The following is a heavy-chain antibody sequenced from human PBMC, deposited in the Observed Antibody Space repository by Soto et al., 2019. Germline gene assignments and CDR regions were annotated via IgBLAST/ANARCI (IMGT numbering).Heavy chain of an antibody. J-gene: IGHJ3*02. CDR1: GYTFTSYD. D-gene: IGHD3-3*01. CDR3: ARIMVFGMARSEDAVDI. V-gene: IGHV1-8*01. CDR2: INTNSGNT. Sequence: QVQLVQSGAEVKKPGASVKVSCKASGYTFTSYDINWVRQATGQGLEWMGWINTNSGNTGYAQKFQGRVTMTRNTAISTTYMELRSLRFEETAVYYWARIMVFGMARSEDAVDIWGQGTIVTVSS.